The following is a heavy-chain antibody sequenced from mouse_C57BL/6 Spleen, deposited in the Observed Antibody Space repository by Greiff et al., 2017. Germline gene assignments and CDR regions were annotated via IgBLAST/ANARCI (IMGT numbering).Heavy chain of an antibody. J-gene: IGHJ3*01. Sequence: DVKLVESGGDLVKPGGSLKLSCAASGFTFSSYGMSWVRQTPDKRLEWVATISSGGSYTYYPDSVKGRFTISRDNAKNTLYLQMSSLKSEDTAMYYCARDDGYDSAYWGQGTLVTVSA. CDR2: ISSGGSYT. D-gene: IGHD2-2*01. CDR3: ARDDGYDSAY. V-gene: IGHV5-6*02. CDR1: GFTFSSYG.